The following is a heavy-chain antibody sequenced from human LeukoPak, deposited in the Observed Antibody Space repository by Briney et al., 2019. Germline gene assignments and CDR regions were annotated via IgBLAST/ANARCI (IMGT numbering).Heavy chain of an antibody. CDR3: ARQECNGGSCYSRAIWFDP. CDR1: GFTFSSYE. V-gene: IGHV3-48*03. J-gene: IGHJ5*02. CDR2: ISSSGSTI. D-gene: IGHD2-15*01. Sequence: QPGGSLRLSCAASGFTFSSYEMNWVRQAPGKGLEWVSYISSSGSTIYYADSVKGRFTISRDNAKNSLYLQVNSLRADDTAVYYCARQECNGGSCYSRAIWFDPWGQGTLVTVSS.